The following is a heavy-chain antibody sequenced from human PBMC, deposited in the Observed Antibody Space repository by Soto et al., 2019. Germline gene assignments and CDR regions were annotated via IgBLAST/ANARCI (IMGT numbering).Heavy chain of an antibody. V-gene: IGHV4-30-2*01. J-gene: IGHJ4*02. CDR3: ARGWGGQLLLLY. CDR1: GGSISSGGYS. CDR2: IYHSGST. Sequence: QLQLQESGSGLVKPSQTLSLTCAVSGGSISSGGYSWSWIRQPPGKGLEWIGYIYHSGSTYYNPSLKSRVTISVDSSKNEFSLKLSFVSAADTAVYYCARGWGGQLLLLYWGQGTLVTVSS. D-gene: IGHD6-6*01.